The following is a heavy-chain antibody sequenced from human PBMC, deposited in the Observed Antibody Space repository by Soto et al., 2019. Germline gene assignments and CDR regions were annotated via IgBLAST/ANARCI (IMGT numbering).Heavy chain of an antibody. J-gene: IGHJ6*02. Sequence: QVQLVESGGGVVQPGRSLRLSCAASGFTFVNYGMHWVRQAPGKGLEWVAVIWYDGSNKYYADSVKGRFTISRDNSKNTLYLQRSRLRAEDTAVYSCARGGRHGDYIPFHYCGMDVLGQGTTVTVSS. D-gene: IGHD4-17*01. CDR1: GFTFVNYG. CDR2: IWYDGSNK. CDR3: ARGGRHGDYIPFHYCGMDV. V-gene: IGHV3-33*01.